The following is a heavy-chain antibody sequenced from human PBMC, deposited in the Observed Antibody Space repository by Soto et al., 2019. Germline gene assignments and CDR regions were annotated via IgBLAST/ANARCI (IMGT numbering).Heavy chain of an antibody. D-gene: IGHD3-9*01. CDR2: VSDNNGTT. CDR3: ARSAPFDIYALTPVEF. CDR1: GYTFTTFG. V-gene: IGHV1-18*01. J-gene: IGHJ4*02. Sequence: QVRLVQSGPEVKKPGASVKVSCKASGYTFTTFGISWVRQAPGQGLEWVGWVSDNNGTTKYSQKFQGRVSLTTETSVRIAYMELRSLRSDDTAVYYCARSAPFDIYALTPVEFWGQGTLVTVSS.